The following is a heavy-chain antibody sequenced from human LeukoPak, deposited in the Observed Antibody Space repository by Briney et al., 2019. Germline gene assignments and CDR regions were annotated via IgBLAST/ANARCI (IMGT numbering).Heavy chain of an antibody. CDR3: ARVSRGGISEVDY. CDR1: GFTFSSYS. Sequence: GGSLRLSCAASGFTFSSYSMNWVRQAPGKGLEWVSYISSSSSTIYYADSVKGRFTISRDNAKNSLYLQMNSLRAEDTAVYYCARVSRGGISEVDYWGQGTLVTVSS. J-gene: IGHJ4*02. D-gene: IGHD1-14*01. CDR2: ISSSSSTI. V-gene: IGHV3-48*01.